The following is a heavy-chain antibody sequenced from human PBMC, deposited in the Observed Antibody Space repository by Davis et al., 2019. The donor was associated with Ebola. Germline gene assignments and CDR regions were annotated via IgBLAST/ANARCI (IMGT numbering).Heavy chain of an antibody. CDR1: GYSFTSYW. D-gene: IGHD1-1*01. CDR3: ARTRLERSEDY. CDR2: ISAYNGNT. J-gene: IGHJ4*02. V-gene: IGHV1-18*04. Sequence: GESLKISCKGSGYSFTSYWISWVRQAPGQGLEWMGWISAYNGNTNYAQKLQGRVTMTTDTSTSTAYMELRSLRSDDTAVYYCARTRLERSEDYWGQGTLVTVSS.